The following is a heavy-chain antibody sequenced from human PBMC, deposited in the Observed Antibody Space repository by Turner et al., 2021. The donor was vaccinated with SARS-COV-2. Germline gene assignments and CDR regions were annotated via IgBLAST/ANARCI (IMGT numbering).Heavy chain of an antibody. CDR1: GFTFSRYG. D-gene: IGHD2-15*01. J-gene: IGHJ4*02. V-gene: IGHV3-33*01. CDR2: IWYDGSNK. CDR3: AREEGIYCSGGSCYSLDY. Sequence: QVQLVESGGGVVQPGRSLRLSCAASGFTFSRYGMHWVRQAPGKGLEWVAVIWYDGSNKYYADSVKGRFTISRDNSKNTLYLQMNSLRAEDTAVYYCAREEGIYCSGGSCYSLDYWGQGTLVTVSS.